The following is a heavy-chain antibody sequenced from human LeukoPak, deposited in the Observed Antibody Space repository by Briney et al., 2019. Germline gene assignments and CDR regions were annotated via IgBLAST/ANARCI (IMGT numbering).Heavy chain of an antibody. J-gene: IGHJ4*02. CDR1: GFTFNSYA. CDR2: ISDSGGNT. V-gene: IGHV3-23*01. CDR3: AKRHDALWAFDY. D-gene: IGHD1-1*01. Sequence: GGSLRLSCAASGFTFNSYAMSWVRQAPWERLQWASGISDSGGNTYYADSVRGRFTISRDNSKNTLYLQMNSLRAEDTAVYYCAKRHDALWAFDYWGQGTLVTVSS.